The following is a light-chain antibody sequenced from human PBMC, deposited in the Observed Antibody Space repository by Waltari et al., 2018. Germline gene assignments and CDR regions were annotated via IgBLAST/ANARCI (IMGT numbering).Light chain of an antibody. J-gene: IGLJ3*02. Sequence: FMLTQPHPVSKSPGKTVTIPCTRNSGFLGFNYVQWFQQRPASAPTPLIFENDQRPSGVPDRFSGSVDGSSNTASLTISGLKTEDEAVYYCQSYESDNHWVFGGGTTLTVL. CDR1: SGFLGFNY. CDR3: QSYESDNHWV. CDR2: END. V-gene: IGLV6-57*03.